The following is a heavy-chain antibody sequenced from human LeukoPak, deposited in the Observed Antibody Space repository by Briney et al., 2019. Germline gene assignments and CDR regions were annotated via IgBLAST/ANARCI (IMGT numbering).Heavy chain of an antibody. V-gene: IGHV3-48*03. D-gene: IGHD6-13*01. CDR3: AKDGGSGIANPFDY. Sequence: GSLRLSCAASGFAFSSYEMNWVRQAPGKGLEWVSYISSSGSTIYYADSVKGRFTISRDNSKNTLYLQMNSLRAEDTAVYYCAKDGGSGIANPFDYWGQGTLVTVSS. J-gene: IGHJ4*02. CDR1: GFAFSSYE. CDR2: ISSSGSTI.